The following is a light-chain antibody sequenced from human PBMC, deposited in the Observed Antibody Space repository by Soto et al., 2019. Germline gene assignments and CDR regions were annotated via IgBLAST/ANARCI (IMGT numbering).Light chain of an antibody. CDR2: GNS. CDR1: SSTIGAGYD. Sequence: QSVLTPPPSVSGAQGQRVNISCTGGSSTIGAGYDVHWYQQLPGTAPKILIYGNSNRPSGVPDRFSGSKSGTSASLAITGLQAEDEADYYCQSYDSSLSGVFGTGTKVTVL. V-gene: IGLV1-40*01. CDR3: QSYDSSLSGV. J-gene: IGLJ1*01.